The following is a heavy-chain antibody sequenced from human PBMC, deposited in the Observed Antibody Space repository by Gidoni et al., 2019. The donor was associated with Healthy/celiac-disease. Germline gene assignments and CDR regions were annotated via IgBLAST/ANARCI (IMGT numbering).Heavy chain of an antibody. J-gene: IGHJ4*02. CDR2: ISYDGSNK. D-gene: IGHD4-17*01. CDR1: GFTFSSYG. Sequence: QVQLVESGGGVVQPGRSLRLSCAASGFTFSSYGMHWVRQAPGKGLEWVAVISYDGSNKYYADSVKGRFTISRDNSKNTLYLQMNSLRAEDTAVYYCAKESYGDTDWGQGTLVTVYS. CDR3: AKESYGDTD. V-gene: IGHV3-30*18.